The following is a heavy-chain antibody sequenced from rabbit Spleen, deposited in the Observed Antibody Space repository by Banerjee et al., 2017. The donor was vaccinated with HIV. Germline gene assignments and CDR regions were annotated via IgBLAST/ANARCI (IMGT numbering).Heavy chain of an antibody. CDR2: IYTSSGADKT. Sequence: QSLEESGGDLVKPGGSLTLTCTASGFSFYSNYYLCWVRQAPGKGLEWIGCIYTSSGADKTYYASWAKGRFTISKTSSTTVDLKMTSLTAADTATYFCGRTYGGGGDWYAFNLWGQGTLVTVS. D-gene: IGHD2-1*01. CDR3: GRTYGGGGDWYAFNL. CDR1: GFSFYSNYY. V-gene: IGHV1S40*01. J-gene: IGHJ4*01.